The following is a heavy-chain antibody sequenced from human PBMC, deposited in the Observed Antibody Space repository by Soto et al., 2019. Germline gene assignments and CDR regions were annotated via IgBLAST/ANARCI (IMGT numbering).Heavy chain of an antibody. CDR2: IYWDDDK. D-gene: IGHD1-26*01. J-gene: IGHJ6*02. V-gene: IGHV2-5*02. Sequence: SGPTLVNPTQTLTLTCTFSGFSLSTSGVGVGWIRQPPGKALEWLALIYWDDDKRYSPSLKSRLTISKDTSKNQVVLTMTNMDPVDTATYYCARDPTVGFYYYYGMDVWGQGTTVTVSS. CDR1: GFSLSTSGVG. CDR3: ARDPTVGFYYYYGMDV.